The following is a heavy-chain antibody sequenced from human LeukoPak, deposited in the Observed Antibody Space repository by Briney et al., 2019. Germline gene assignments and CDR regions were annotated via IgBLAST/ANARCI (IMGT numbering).Heavy chain of an antibody. D-gene: IGHD3-22*01. CDR2: LHPSGNL. CDR3: SRGLDSRKLGY. V-gene: IGHV4-31*03. J-gene: IGHJ4*02. Sequence: SETLSLTCTVSGASLSSGDQYWNWIRQSPGKGLEWLESLHPSGNLYNNPSLESRFTMSVDTSKNQFSLNLNSVTAAGTAVYFCSRGLDSRKLGYWGQGTLVTVSS. CDR1: GASLSSGDQY.